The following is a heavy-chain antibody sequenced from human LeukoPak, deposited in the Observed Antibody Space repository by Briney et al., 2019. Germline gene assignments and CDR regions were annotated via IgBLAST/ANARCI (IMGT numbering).Heavy chain of an antibody. CDR3: AKDSYYDFWSGYLDGMDV. V-gene: IGHV3-23*01. CDR2: ISGSGGST. J-gene: IGHJ6*02. D-gene: IGHD3-3*01. CDR1: GFTFSSYA. Sequence: PGGSLRLSCAASGFTFSSYAMSWVRQAPGKGLEWVSAISGSGGSTYYADSVEGRFTISRDNSKNTLYLRMNSLRAEDTAVYYCAKDSYYDFWSGYLDGMDVWGQGTTVTVSS.